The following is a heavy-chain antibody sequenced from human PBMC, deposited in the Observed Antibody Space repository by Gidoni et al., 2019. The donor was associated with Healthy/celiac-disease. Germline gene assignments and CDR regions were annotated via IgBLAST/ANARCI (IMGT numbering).Heavy chain of an antibody. V-gene: IGHV4-34*01. J-gene: IGHJ5*02. CDR2: INHSGST. D-gene: IGHD6-13*01. Sequence: AQLQQWGAGLFNPSETLSLTCAAYAGSFSGYYWSWIRQPPGKGLEWIGEINHSGSTNYNPSLKSRVTISVDTSKNQFSLKLSSVTAADTAVYYCARGYSSSWYGGWFDPWGEGTLVTVSS. CDR1: AGSFSGYY. CDR3: ARGYSSSWYGGWFDP.